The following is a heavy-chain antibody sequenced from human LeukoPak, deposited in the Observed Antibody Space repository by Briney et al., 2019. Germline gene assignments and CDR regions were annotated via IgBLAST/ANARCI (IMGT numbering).Heavy chain of an antibody. CDR3: ARTGSSVYSPYDY. J-gene: IGHJ4*02. V-gene: IGHV1-58*01. D-gene: IGHD3-22*01. Sequence: ASVKVSCKASGFTFTSSAVQWVRQARGQRLEWIGWIVVGSGNTNYAQKLQGRVTMTTDTSTSTAYMELRSLRSDDTAVYYCARTGSSVYSPYDYWGQGTLVTVSS. CDR2: IVVGSGNT. CDR1: GFTFTSSA.